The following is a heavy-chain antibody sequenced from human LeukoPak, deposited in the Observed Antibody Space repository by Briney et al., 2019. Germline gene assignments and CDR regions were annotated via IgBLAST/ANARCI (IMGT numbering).Heavy chain of an antibody. CDR3: ARALMTTSFSGDY. CDR1: GFTFSDYA. V-gene: IGHV3-23*01. D-gene: IGHD4-11*01. Sequence: GGSLRLSYAASGFTFSDYAMSWVRQAPGKGLEWVSAVTGSGGNTYYADSVKGRFTISKDTSKNTLYLQMSSLRGEDTAVYYCARALMTTSFSGDYWGRGTLVTVSS. J-gene: IGHJ4*02. CDR2: VTGSGGNT.